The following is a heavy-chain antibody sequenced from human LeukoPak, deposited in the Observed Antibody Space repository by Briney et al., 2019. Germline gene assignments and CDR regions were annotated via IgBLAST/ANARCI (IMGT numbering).Heavy chain of an antibody. V-gene: IGHV3-64*01. CDR2: ISNDGYST. D-gene: IGHD3-22*01. Sequence: PGGSLRLSCAASGFTFSSYAMHWVRQAPGKGLEYVSVISNDGYSTYYANSVQGRFTISRDNSKNTLSLQMGSLKTEDMAVYYCARVRNFYDRGLLSIRDYYFDCWGQGTLVTVSS. CDR3: ARVRNFYDRGLLSIRDYYFDC. J-gene: IGHJ4*02. CDR1: GFTFSSYA.